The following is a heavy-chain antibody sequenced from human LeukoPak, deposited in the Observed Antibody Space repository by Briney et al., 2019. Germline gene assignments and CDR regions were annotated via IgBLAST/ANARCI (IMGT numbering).Heavy chain of an antibody. CDR3: AKDSCWAYGITGTQFDY. Sequence: GRSLRLSCAASGFTFDDYAMHWVRQAPGKGLEWVSGISWNSGSIGYADSVKGRFTISRDNAKNSLYLQMNSLRAEDTALYYCAKDSCWAYGITGTQFDYWGQGTLVTVSS. CDR2: ISWNSGSI. D-gene: IGHD1-20*01. CDR1: GFTFDDYA. J-gene: IGHJ4*02. V-gene: IGHV3-9*01.